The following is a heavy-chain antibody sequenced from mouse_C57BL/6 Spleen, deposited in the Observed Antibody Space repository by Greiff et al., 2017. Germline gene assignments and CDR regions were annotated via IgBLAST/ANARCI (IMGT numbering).Heavy chain of an antibody. CDR2: IYPGDGDA. CDR3: AREENDGPSYWYFDV. CDR1: GYAFSSSW. D-gene: IGHD2-3*01. V-gene: IGHV1-82*01. Sequence: QVQLKESGPELVKPGASVKISCKASGYAFSSSWMNWVKQRPGKGLEWIGRIYPGDGDANYNGKFKGKATLTADKSSSTAYMQLSSLTSEDSAVYVCAREENDGPSYWYFDVWGTGTTVTVSS. J-gene: IGHJ1*03.